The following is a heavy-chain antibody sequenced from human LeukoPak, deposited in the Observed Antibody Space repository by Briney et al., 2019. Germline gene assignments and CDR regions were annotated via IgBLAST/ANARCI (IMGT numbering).Heavy chain of an antibody. CDR2: IYPGDSDT. D-gene: IGHD3-3*01. J-gene: IGHJ4*02. CDR3: ARRITIFGVVTKGFDY. Sequence: GESLEISCKGSGYSFTSYWIGWVRQMPGKGLEWMGIIYPGDSDTRYSPSFQGQVTISADKSISTAYLQWSSLKASDTAMYYCARRITIFGVVTKGFDYWGQGTLATVSS. CDR1: GYSFTSYW. V-gene: IGHV5-51*01.